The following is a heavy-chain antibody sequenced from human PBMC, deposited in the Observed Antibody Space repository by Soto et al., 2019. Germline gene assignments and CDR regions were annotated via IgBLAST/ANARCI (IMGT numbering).Heavy chain of an antibody. V-gene: IGHV1-46*01. CDR1: GYTFTSYY. J-gene: IGHJ5*02. Sequence: ASVKVSCKASGYTFTSYYIHWVRQAPGQGLEWMGIINPSGGSTSYAQKFQGRVTMTRDTSTSTVYMELSSLRSEDTAVYYCARGSTIFGVVSPVDPWGQGTLVTVSS. CDR2: INPSGGST. CDR3: ARGSTIFGVVSPVDP. D-gene: IGHD3-3*01.